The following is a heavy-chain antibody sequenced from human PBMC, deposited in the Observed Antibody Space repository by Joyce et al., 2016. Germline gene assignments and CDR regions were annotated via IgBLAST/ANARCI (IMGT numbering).Heavy chain of an antibody. V-gene: IGHV1-69*01. J-gene: IGHJ4*02. CDR3: ARDQVRGRIDSAFEY. CDR2: IIHLFGAP. D-gene: IGHD3-10*01. CDR1: GGNFRSYA. Sequence: QVHLVQSGAEVTRPGSSVKLSCKTSGGNFRSYALSWVRQAPGQGIEWMGGIIHLFGAPSYAQKVQGRITLTADDSTTTVYMQLGRLTCADTAVYCCARDQVRGRIDSAFEYWGQGALVTVSS.